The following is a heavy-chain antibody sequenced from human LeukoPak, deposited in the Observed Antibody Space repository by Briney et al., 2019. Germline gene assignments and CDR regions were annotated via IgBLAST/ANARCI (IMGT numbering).Heavy chain of an antibody. D-gene: IGHD3-22*01. Sequence: PGGSLRLSCEASGFTFSRYWMHWVRQAPGKGLVWVSRIKSDGKTNYSDSVKGPFTISRDNATNTVSLQMDSLRAEDTGVYYCARAPSEVGGYYPEYFRHWGQGTLVTVSS. CDR1: GFTFSRYW. V-gene: IGHV3-74*01. CDR3: ARAPSEVGGYYPEYFRH. J-gene: IGHJ1*01. CDR2: IKSDGKT.